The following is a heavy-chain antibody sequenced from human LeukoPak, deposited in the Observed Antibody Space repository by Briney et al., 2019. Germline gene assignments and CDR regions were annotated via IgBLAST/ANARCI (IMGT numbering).Heavy chain of an antibody. CDR2: IYYSGNT. Sequence: SETLSLTCTVSGGSVSSGSYYWSWIRQPPGKGLEWIGYIYYSGNTNYNPSLKSRVTISVDTSKNQFSLKLSSVTAADTAVYYCARGIAARLLYWGQGTLVTVSS. CDR3: ARGIAARLLY. V-gene: IGHV4-61*01. J-gene: IGHJ4*02. D-gene: IGHD6-6*01. CDR1: GGSVSSGSYY.